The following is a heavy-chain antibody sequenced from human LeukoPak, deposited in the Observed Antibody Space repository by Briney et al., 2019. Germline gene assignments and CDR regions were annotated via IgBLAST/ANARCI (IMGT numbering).Heavy chain of an antibody. D-gene: IGHD6-6*01. Sequence: PSETLSLTCTVSGGSISSYYWSWIRQPPGKGLEWIGYIYYSGSTNYNPSLKSRVTISVDTSKNQFSLRLSSVTAADTAVYYCARSIAARPEYYYMDVWGKGTTVTVSS. CDR3: ARSIAARPEYYYMDV. V-gene: IGHV4-59*01. CDR2: IYYSGST. CDR1: GGSISSYY. J-gene: IGHJ6*03.